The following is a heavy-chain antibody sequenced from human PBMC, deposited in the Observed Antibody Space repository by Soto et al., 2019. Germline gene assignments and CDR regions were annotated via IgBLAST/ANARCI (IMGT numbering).Heavy chain of an antibody. V-gene: IGHV1-18*01. D-gene: IGHD2-15*01. J-gene: IGHJ6*03. CDR2: ISAYNGNT. Sequence: PSVKVSCKASGYTFTSYGISWVRQAPGQGLEWMGWISAYNGNTNYAQKLQGRVTMTTDTSTSTAYMELRSLRSDDTAVYYCARGRYCSGGSCKNYYYYSYMDVWGKGTTVTVSS. CDR3: ARGRYCSGGSCKNYYYYSYMDV. CDR1: GYTFTSYG.